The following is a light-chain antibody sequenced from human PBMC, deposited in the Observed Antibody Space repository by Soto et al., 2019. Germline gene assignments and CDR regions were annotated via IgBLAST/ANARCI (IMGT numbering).Light chain of an antibody. Sequence: QSVLTQPASGSGSPGESITISCTGTSSDVGAYDYVSWYQQHPDKAPKLIIYEVSHRPSGVSNRFSGSKSVNTATLTISGLQAEDEADYYCSSYTSSSTRVFGTGTKVTVL. CDR2: EVS. J-gene: IGLJ1*01. CDR1: SSDVGAYDY. V-gene: IGLV2-14*03. CDR3: SSYTSSSTRV.